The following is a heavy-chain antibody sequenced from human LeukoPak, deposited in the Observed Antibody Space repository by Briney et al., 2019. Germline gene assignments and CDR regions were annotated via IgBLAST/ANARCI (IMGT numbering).Heavy chain of an antibody. Sequence: PSQTLSLTCTVSGGSISSGSYYWSWIRQPAGKGLEWIGRIYTSGSTNYNPSLKSRVTISVDTSKNQFSLKLSSVTAADTAVYYCAREVRFLEWLFSSGYMDVWGKGTTVTVSS. CDR3: AREVRFLEWLFSSGYMDV. V-gene: IGHV4-61*02. CDR2: IYTSGST. J-gene: IGHJ6*03. CDR1: GGSISSGSYY. D-gene: IGHD3-3*01.